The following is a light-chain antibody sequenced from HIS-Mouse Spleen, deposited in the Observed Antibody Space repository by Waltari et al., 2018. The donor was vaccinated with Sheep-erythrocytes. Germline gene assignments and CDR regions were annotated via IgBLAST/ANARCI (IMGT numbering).Light chain of an antibody. CDR1: QSVLYSSNNKNY. CDR3: QQYYSTLT. J-gene: IGKJ4*01. V-gene: IGKV4-1*01. CDR2: WAS. Sequence: DIVMTQSPDSLAVYLGERAPITCKSSQSVLYSSNNKNYLAWYQQKPGQPPKLLIYWASTRESGVPDRFSGSRSGTDFTLTISSLQAEDVAVYYCQQYYSTLTFGGGTKVEIK.